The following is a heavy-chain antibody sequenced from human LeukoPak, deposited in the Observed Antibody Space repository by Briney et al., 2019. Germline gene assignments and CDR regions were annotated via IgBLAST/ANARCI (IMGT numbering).Heavy chain of an antibody. D-gene: IGHD5-12*01. CDR1: GFTFSSYA. J-gene: IGHJ5*01. Sequence: GGSLRLSCAASGFTFSSYAMSWVRQAPGKGLERVAKINEDGSENYYLDSVKGRFTFSRDNAKNSLYLQMNSLRAEDTAVYYCARYGAYDFNSWGQGTLVTVSS. V-gene: IGHV3-7*04. CDR2: INEDGSEN. CDR3: ARYGAYDFNS.